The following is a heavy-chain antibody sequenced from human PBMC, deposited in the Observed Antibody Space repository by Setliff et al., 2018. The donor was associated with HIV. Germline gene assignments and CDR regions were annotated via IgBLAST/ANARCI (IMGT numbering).Heavy chain of an antibody. D-gene: IGHD6-19*01. V-gene: IGHV1-69*05. CDR2: IIPAFGTA. CDR3: ARDGLLVAGIRFDY. Sequence: SVKVSCKTSRGTFSSYAVSWVRQAPGQGLEWMGGIIPAFGTANYAQKFQGRVTITTDESTSTAYMELSGLRSEDTAVYFCARDGLLVAGIRFDYWGQGTLVTV. CDR1: RGTFSSYA. J-gene: IGHJ4*01.